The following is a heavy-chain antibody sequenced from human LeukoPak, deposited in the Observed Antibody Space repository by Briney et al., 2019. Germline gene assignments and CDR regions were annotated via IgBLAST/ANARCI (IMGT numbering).Heavy chain of an antibody. V-gene: IGHV3-23*01. CDR3: AKDLAIAARPVFDY. D-gene: IGHD6-6*01. CDR1: GFTFSGYA. CDR2: VTGSGDAT. J-gene: IGHJ4*02. Sequence: GGSLRLSCAAFGFTFSGYALTWVRQAPGKGLEWVSTVTGSGDATYYADSVKGRFTISRDNSQNMLYLQMNSLRAEDTARYYCAKDLAIAARPVFDYWGRGPLGTVSS.